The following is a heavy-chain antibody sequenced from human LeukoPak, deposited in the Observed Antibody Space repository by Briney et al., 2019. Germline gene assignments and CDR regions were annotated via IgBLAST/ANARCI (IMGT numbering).Heavy chain of an antibody. CDR3: ARGDDFSGNY. D-gene: IGHD3/OR15-3a*01. CDR1: GFIFSKFW. Sequence: PGGSLRLSCVASGFIFSKFWMSWVRQAPGKGLEWVANIHPEGNEKYHVDSVKGRFTISRDNTKNLLHLEMDSLRVEDTAVYYCARGDDFSGNYWGQGPRVTVSS. V-gene: IGHV3-7*04. J-gene: IGHJ4*02. CDR2: IHPEGNEK.